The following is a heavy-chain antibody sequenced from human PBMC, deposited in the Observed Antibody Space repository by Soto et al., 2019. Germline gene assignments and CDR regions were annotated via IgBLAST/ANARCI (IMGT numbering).Heavy chain of an antibody. CDR2: IGVSSGSP. Sequence: EVQLLDSGGDLVQPGGSLRLSCAASGFTFGSYAMTWVRQASGKGLEWVSSIGVSSGSPQYADSVKGRFTISRDNSQSMLFLQMKSLRVEDTAVYYCVKTIMRGSRYWYFDLWGRGTLVTVSS. V-gene: IGHV3-23*01. CDR3: VKTIMRGSRYWYFDL. CDR1: GFTFGSYA. D-gene: IGHD1-26*01. J-gene: IGHJ2*01.